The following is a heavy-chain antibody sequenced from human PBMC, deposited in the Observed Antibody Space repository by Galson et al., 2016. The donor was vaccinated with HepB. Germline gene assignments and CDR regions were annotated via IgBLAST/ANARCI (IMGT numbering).Heavy chain of an antibody. CDR2: ISTYSGNT. Sequence: SVKVSCKASGYTFTTSGISWVRQAPGQGLEWMGWISTYSGNTKYAQKFQGGLTLTTASSTTTAYMELLSLRFDDKALYYCARDVQYRFDSWGQGTLVTVSS. CDR1: GYTFTTSG. J-gene: IGHJ4*02. V-gene: IGHV1-18*01. CDR3: ARDVQYRFDS. D-gene: IGHD2/OR15-2a*01.